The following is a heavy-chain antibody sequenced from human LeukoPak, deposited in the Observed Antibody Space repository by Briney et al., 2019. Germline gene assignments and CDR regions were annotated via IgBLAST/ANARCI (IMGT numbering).Heavy chain of an antibody. V-gene: IGHV1-69*13. CDR3: ARGGCSSTSCPIDY. CDR1: GGTFSSYA. J-gene: IGHJ4*02. CDR2: IIPIFGTA. D-gene: IGHD2-2*01. Sequence: SVKVSCKASGGTFSSYAISWVRQTPGQGLEWMGGIIPIFGTANYAQKFQGRVTITADESTSTAYMELSSLRSEDTAVYYCARGGCSSTSCPIDYWGQGTLVTVSS.